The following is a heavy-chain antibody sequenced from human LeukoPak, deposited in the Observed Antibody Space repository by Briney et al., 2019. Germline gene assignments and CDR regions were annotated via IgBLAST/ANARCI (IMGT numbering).Heavy chain of an antibody. CDR3: ARDVFGSWYNSPFDY. V-gene: IGHV3-33*01. D-gene: IGHD6-13*01. Sequence: GGSLRLSCAASGFTLSSYGMHWARQAPGKGLEWVAVIWYDGSNKYYADSVKGRFTISRDNSKNTLYLQMNSLRAEDTAVYYCARDVFGSWYNSPFDYWGQGTLVTVSS. CDR1: GFTLSSYG. CDR2: IWYDGSNK. J-gene: IGHJ4*02.